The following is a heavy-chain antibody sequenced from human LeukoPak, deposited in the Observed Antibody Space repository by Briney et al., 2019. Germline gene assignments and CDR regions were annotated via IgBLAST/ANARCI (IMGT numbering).Heavy chain of an antibody. CDR3: ARGDSSGHHDF. J-gene: IGHJ4*02. D-gene: IGHD3-22*01. Sequence: GGSLRLSCAASGFAFSTYYIHWVRQAPGKGLEWLAVISPDGSNKYFADSVNGRFTISRDNSKNTIFLQMNSLRVEDTSICYCARGDSSGHHDFRGQGALVTVSS. CDR2: ISPDGSNK. CDR1: GFAFSTYY. V-gene: IGHV3-30*01.